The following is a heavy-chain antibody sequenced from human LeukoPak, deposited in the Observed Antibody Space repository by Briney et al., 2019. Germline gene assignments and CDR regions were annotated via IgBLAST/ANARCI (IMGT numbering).Heavy chain of an antibody. Sequence: GSLRLSCAASGFTFSSYSMNWVRQAPGKGLEWVSSISSSSSYIYYADSVKGRFTISRDNAKNSLYLQMNSLRAEDTAVYYCARDSDTMIVVVTYFDYWGQGTLVTVSS. CDR2: ISSSSSYI. CDR1: GFTFSSYS. CDR3: ARDSDTMIVVVTYFDY. D-gene: IGHD3-22*01. V-gene: IGHV3-21*01. J-gene: IGHJ4*02.